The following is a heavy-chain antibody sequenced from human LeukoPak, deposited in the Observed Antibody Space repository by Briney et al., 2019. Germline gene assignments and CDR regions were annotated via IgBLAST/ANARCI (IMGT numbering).Heavy chain of an antibody. CDR2: IYHSGST. CDR1: GGSISSGGYS. J-gene: IGHJ3*02. Sequence: PSQTLSLTCAVSGGSISSGGYSWSWIRQPPGKGLEWIGYIYHSGSTYYNPSLKSRVTISVDRSKNQFSLKLSSVTAADTAVYYCARSPQYRLDALRYAFDIWGQGTMVTVSS. CDR3: ARSPQYRLDALRYAFDI. D-gene: IGHD3-16*02. V-gene: IGHV4-30-2*01.